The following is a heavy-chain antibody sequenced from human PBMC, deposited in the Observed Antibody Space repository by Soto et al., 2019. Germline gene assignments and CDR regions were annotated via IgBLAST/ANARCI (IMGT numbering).Heavy chain of an antibody. CDR1: GFTFSSYA. Sequence: VGSLRLSCAVSGFTFSSYAMSWVRQAPGKGLEWVSAISGSGGSTYYADSVKGRFTISRDNSKNTLYLQMNSLRAEDTAVYYCEKHQGIRGSSGYFDYWGQGTLVTVSS. V-gene: IGHV3-23*01. J-gene: IGHJ4*02. D-gene: IGHD6-6*01. CDR3: EKHQGIRGSSGYFDY. CDR2: ISGSGGST.